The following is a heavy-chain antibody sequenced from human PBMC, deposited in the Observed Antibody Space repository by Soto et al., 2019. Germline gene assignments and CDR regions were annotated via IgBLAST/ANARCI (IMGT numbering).Heavy chain of an antibody. D-gene: IGHD5-18*01. V-gene: IGHV3-23*01. CDR3: AKEGDLIGYNYGSCFDY. Sequence: GGSLRLSCAASGFTFSSYSMSWVRQAPGKGLEWVSAITGSGGSTYYADSVKGRFTISRDNSKNTLYLQMNSLRAEDTAVYYCAKEGDLIGYNYGSCFDYWGQGTWSPSPQ. CDR2: ITGSGGST. CDR1: GFTFSSYS. J-gene: IGHJ4*02.